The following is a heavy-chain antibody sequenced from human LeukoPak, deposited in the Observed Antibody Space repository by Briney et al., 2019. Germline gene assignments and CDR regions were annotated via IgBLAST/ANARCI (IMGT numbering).Heavy chain of an antibody. D-gene: IGHD3-22*01. V-gene: IGHV3-30-3*01. Sequence: LSLTCGVSGVSIRSAGYSFYWIRQYPGKGLEWVAVISYDGSNKYYADSVKGRFTISRDNSKNTLYLQMNSLRAEDTAVYYCARDWRAGYYDSSGYPIPFFDYWGQGTLVTVSS. CDR1: GVSIRSAGYS. CDR3: ARDWRAGYYDSSGYPIPFFDY. CDR2: ISYDGSNK. J-gene: IGHJ4*02.